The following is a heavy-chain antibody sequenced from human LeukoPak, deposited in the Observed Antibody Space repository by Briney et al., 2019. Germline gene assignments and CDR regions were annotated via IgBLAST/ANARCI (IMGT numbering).Heavy chain of an antibody. D-gene: IGHD5-24*01. J-gene: IGHJ4*02. V-gene: IGHV3-48*04. CDR1: GFTFSSYS. CDR2: ISSSSSTI. Sequence: GGSLRLSCAASGFTFSSYSMNWVRQAPGKGLEWVSYISSSSSTIYYADSAKGRFTMSRDNARNSLFLQMNSLRAEDTAVYYCARATRNGYDYWGQGTLVAVSS. CDR3: ARATRNGYDY.